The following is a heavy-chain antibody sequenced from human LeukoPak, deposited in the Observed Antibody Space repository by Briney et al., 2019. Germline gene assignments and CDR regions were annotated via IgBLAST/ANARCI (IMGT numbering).Heavy chain of an antibody. CDR2: MNPNSGNT. Sequence: ASVEVSRKASGYTFTSYDINWVRQATGQGLEWMGWMNPNSGNTGYAQKFQGRVTITRNTSISTAYMELSSLRSEDTAVYYCARTGYYDFWSGYYSLFDYWGQGTLVTVSS. J-gene: IGHJ4*02. D-gene: IGHD3-3*01. CDR3: ARTGYYDFWSGYYSLFDY. CDR1: GYTFTSYD. V-gene: IGHV1-8*03.